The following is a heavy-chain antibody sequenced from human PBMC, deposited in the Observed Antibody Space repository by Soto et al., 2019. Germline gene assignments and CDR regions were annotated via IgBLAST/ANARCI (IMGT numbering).Heavy chain of an antibody. Sequence: GGSLRLSCLASGFTFGTYTMHWVRQAPGRGPECVSTISSHGGRTFYADFVKGRFTMSSDNSKNTLYLQMSSLRLEDTAVYYCVAARATGTKSGFAYWGQGTLVTVSS. J-gene: IGHJ4*02. CDR3: VAARATGTKSGFAY. D-gene: IGHD1-1*01. V-gene: IGHV3-64D*06. CDR1: GFTFGTYT. CDR2: ISSHGGRT.